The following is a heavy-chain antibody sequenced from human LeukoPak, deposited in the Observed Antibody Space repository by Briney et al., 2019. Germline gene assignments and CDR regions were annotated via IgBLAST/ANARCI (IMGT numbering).Heavy chain of an antibody. CDR1: GFTFSSYG. D-gene: IGHD6-19*01. CDR3: AKDSNGWYQRGSNYFDY. V-gene: IGHV3-30*18. CDR2: ISYDGSNK. Sequence: PGRSLRLSCAASGFTFSSYGMHWVRQAPGKGLEWVAVISYDGSNKYYVDSVKGRFTISRDNSKNTLYLQMNSLRAEDTAEYYCAKDSNGWYQRGSNYFDYWGQGTLVTASS. J-gene: IGHJ4*02.